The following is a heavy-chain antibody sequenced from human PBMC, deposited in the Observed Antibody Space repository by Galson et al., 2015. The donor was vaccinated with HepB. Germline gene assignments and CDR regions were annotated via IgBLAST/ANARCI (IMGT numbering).Heavy chain of an antibody. CDR3: ARDVGVRFLEWLLSYNWFDP. CDR2: ISSSSSYI. V-gene: IGHV3-21*01. CDR1: GFTFSSYS. J-gene: IGHJ5*02. D-gene: IGHD3-3*01. Sequence: SLRLSCAASGFTFSSYSMNWVRQAPGKGLEWVSSISSSSSYIYYADSVKGRFTISRDNAKNSLYLQMNSLRAEDTAVYYCARDVGVRFLEWLLSYNWFDPWGQGTLVTVSS.